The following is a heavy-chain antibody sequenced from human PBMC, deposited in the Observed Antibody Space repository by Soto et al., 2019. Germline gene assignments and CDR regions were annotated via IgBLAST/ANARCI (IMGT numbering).Heavy chain of an antibody. CDR2: ISSSSSTI. V-gene: IGHV3-48*04. CDR1: GFTFSSYS. D-gene: IGHD3-9*01. CDR3: ARDRHQSDYDILTGYYYNWFDP. Sequence: GGSLRLSCAASGFTFSSYSMNWVRQAPGKGLEWVSSISSSSSTIYYADSVKGRFTISRDNAKNSLYLQMNSLRAEDTAVYYCARDRHQSDYDILTGYYYNWFDPWGQGTLVTVSS. J-gene: IGHJ5*02.